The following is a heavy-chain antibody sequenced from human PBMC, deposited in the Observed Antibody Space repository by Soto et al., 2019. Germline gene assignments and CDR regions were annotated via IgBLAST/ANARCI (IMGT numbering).Heavy chain of an antibody. Sequence: QVQLEQWGAGLLKPSETLSLTCAVYGGSFSGYYWSWIRQPPGKGLEWLGEINHSAITDYKPSLKSRVTISIDTSKNQFSLKLDSVTAADTAVYYCAIGPRMWLPGGGYWGQGTLVTVSS. D-gene: IGHD6-19*01. CDR2: INHSAIT. J-gene: IGHJ4*02. CDR3: AIGPRMWLPGGGY. CDR1: GGSFSGYY. V-gene: IGHV4-34*01.